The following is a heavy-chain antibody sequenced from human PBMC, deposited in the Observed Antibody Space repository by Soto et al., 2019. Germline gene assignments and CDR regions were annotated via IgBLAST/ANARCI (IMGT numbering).Heavy chain of an antibody. D-gene: IGHD1-7*01. CDR2: IFYSGDT. Sequence: VQLQGSGPGLLKPSQTLSLTCTVSGASVNTGDYYWSYIRQPPGKGLEWLGYIFYSGDTYYKPSLKSRATISLNTSRNQFSLTLTSVTDADTALYYCVGTGTTDDFWGQGTLVTVSS. CDR3: VGTGTTDDF. CDR1: GASVNTGDYY. V-gene: IGHV4-30-4*01. J-gene: IGHJ1*01.